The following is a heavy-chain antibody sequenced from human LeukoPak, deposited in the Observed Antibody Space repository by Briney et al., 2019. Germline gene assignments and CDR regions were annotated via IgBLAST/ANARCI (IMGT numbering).Heavy chain of an antibody. CDR2: IIPIFGTA. D-gene: IGHD6-13*01. V-gene: IGHV1-69*06. J-gene: IGHJ4*02. CDR3: AHPYSSSWYYFDY. CDR1: GGTFSSYA. Sequence: SVKVSCKASGGTFSSYAISWVRQAPGQGLEWMGGIIPIFGTANYAQKFQGRVTITADKSTSTAYMELSSLRSEDTAVYYCAHPYSSSWYYFDYWGQGTLVAVSS.